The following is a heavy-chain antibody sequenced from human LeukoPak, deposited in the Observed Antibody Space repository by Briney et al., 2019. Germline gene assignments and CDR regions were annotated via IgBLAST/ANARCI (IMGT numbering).Heavy chain of an antibody. Sequence: SETLSLTCTVSGVSISSSSYYWGWIRQPPGKGLEWIGSIYYSGSTYYNPSLKSRVTISVDTSKNQFSLKLSSVTAADTAVYYCARHITMVRGVIRPNDYWGQGTLVTVSS. V-gene: IGHV4-39*01. J-gene: IGHJ4*02. CDR2: IYYSGST. CDR1: GVSISSSSYY. CDR3: ARHITMVRGVIRPNDY. D-gene: IGHD3-10*01.